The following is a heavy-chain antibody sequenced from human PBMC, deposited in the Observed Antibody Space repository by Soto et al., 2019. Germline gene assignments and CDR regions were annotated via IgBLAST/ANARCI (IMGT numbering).Heavy chain of an antibody. D-gene: IGHD3-10*01. V-gene: IGHV3-21*01. CDR3: ARDYGSGTSYCFDQ. CDR2: VSSSSSYI. CDR1: GFTFSTYS. Sequence: GGSLRLSCAASGFTFSTYSMNWVRQAPGKGLEWVSSVSSSSSYINYADSVKGRFTISRDNAKNSLYLQMNSLRAEDTAVYYCARDYGSGTSYCFDQWGQGALVTVSS. J-gene: IGHJ4*02.